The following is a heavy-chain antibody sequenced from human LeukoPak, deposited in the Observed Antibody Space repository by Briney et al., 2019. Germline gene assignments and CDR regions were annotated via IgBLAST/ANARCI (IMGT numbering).Heavy chain of an antibody. CDR1: GFTFSSYS. Sequence: GGSLRLSCAASGFTFSSYSMNWVRQAPGKGLEWISVKGRFTISRDNAKNSLYLEMNSLRAEDTAVYYCARGYVPLDYWGQGTLVTVSS. CDR3: ARGYVPLDY. V-gene: IGHV3-48*01. J-gene: IGHJ4*02. D-gene: IGHD3-16*01.